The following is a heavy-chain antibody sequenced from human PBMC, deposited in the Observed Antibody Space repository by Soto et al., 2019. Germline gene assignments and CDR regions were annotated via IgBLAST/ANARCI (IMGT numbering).Heavy chain of an antibody. J-gene: IGHJ6*02. CDR3: ARSYYGDYVRYYYYGMDV. CDR2: IIPIFGTA. D-gene: IGHD4-17*01. V-gene: IGHV1-69*13. CDR1: GGTFSSYA. Sequence: SVKVSCKASGGTFSSYAISWVRQAPGQGLEWMGGIIPIFGTANYAQKFQGRVTITADESTSTAYMELSSLRSEDTAVYYCARSYYGDYVRYYYYGMDVWGQGTTVTVSS.